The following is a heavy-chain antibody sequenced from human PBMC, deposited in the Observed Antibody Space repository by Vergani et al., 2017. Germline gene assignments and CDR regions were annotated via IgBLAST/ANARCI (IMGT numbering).Heavy chain of an antibody. J-gene: IGHJ3*02. D-gene: IGHD4-17*01. CDR1: VGSISSGGYY. CDR2: IYYSGST. CDR3: AREGMTTVTTSAFDI. Sequence: QLQLQESGPGLVKPSETLSLTCTVSVGSISSGGYYWSWIRQHPGKGLEWIGYIYYSGSTYYNPSLKSRVTISVDTSKNQFSLKLSSVTAADTAVYYCAREGMTTVTTSAFDIWGQGTMVTVSS. V-gene: IGHV4-31*03.